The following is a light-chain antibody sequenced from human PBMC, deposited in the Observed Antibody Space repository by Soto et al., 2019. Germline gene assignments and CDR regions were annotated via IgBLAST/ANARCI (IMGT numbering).Light chain of an antibody. J-gene: IGKJ1*01. Sequence: EIVLTQSPGTLSLSPGERATLSCRASQSVSRSYLAWYQQKPGQAPRLLIYGASSRATGIQDMFSGSGSGTDFTLTISRLDPEDFAVYYCQQYGGSPWTFGQGTKVEIK. CDR1: QSVSRSY. V-gene: IGKV3-20*01. CDR2: GAS. CDR3: QQYGGSPWT.